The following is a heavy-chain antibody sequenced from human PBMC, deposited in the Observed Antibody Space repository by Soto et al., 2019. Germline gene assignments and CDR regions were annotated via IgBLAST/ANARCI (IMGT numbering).Heavy chain of an antibody. V-gene: IGHV1-24*01. Sequence: RASVKVSCKVSGYTLTELSIHWVRQAPGKGLEWMGGFDPEDGETIYAQKFQGRVTMTEDTSTDTAYMELSSLRSEDTAVYYCATKSHSSSWYVEFDYWGQGTLVTVSS. D-gene: IGHD6-13*01. CDR3: ATKSHSSSWYVEFDY. J-gene: IGHJ4*02. CDR2: FDPEDGET. CDR1: GYTLTELS.